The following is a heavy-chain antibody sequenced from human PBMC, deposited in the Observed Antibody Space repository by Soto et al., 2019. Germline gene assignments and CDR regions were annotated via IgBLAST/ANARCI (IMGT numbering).Heavy chain of an antibody. D-gene: IGHD3-9*01. CDR3: ARGATRYDILTGYYFPPNYYYYMDV. J-gene: IGHJ6*03. CDR2: INPNSGGT. Sequence: ASVKVSCKASGYTFTGYYMHWVRQAPGQGLEWMGWINPNSGGTNYAQKFQGWVTMTRDTSISTAYMELSRLRSDDTAVYYCARGATRYDILTGYYFPPNYYYYMDVWGKGTTVPVSS. CDR1: GYTFTGYY. V-gene: IGHV1-2*04.